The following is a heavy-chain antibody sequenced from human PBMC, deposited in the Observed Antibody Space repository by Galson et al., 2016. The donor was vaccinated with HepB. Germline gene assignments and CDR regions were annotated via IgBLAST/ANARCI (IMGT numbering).Heavy chain of an antibody. CDR2: ISAYNGNT. V-gene: IGHV1-18*01. J-gene: IGHJ6*02. CDR3: ARDRHQYSSGWYVGGMDV. CDR1: GYTFTSYG. D-gene: IGHD6-19*01. Sequence: SVKVSCKASGYTFTSYGISWVRQAPGQGLEWMGWISAYNGNTNYAQKLQGRVPMTTDTSTSTAYMELRSLRSDDTAVYYCARDRHQYSSGWYVGGMDVWGQGTTVTVSS.